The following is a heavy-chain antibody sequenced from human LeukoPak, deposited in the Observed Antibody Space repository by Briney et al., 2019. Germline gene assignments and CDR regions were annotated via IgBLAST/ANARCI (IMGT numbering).Heavy chain of an antibody. J-gene: IGHJ3*02. V-gene: IGHV3-64*01. CDR2: INYNGDNT. Sequence: GGSLRLSCAASGFTFSTYAMHWVRQAPGKGLEYVSAINYNGDNTYYGNSVKGRFTISRDNSKNTLYLQMGSLRAEDTAVYYCAKHPAFDIWGQGTMVTVSS. CDR3: AKHPAFDI. CDR1: GFTFSTYA.